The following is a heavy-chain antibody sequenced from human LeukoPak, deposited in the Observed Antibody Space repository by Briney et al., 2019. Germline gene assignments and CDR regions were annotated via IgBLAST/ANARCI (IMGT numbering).Heavy chain of an antibody. CDR3: ARARGGPGRYYFDY. J-gene: IGHJ4*02. CDR1: GGSISSYY. D-gene: IGHD2-15*01. Sequence: SETLSLTCTASGGSISSYYWSWIRQPAGKGLEWIGRIYTSGSTNYNPSLKSRVTMSVDTSENQFSLKLSSVTAADTAVYYCARARGGPGRYYFDYWGQGTLVTVSS. CDR2: IYTSGST. V-gene: IGHV4-4*07.